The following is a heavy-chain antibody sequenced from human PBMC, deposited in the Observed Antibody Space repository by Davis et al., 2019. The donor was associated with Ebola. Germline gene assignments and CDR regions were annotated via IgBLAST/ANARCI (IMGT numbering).Heavy chain of an antibody. CDR2: IYYSGTT. Sequence: MPSETLSLTCTVSGGSISSSYYYWGWIRQPPGKGLEWIGTIYYSGTTYYNPSLKSRVTISVDTSKNQFSLKLSSVTAADTAVYYCASRTYYYGSGSYYLAPFDPWGQGTLVTVSS. CDR1: GGSISSSYYY. CDR3: ASRTYYYGSGSYYLAPFDP. J-gene: IGHJ5*02. V-gene: IGHV4-39*01. D-gene: IGHD3-10*01.